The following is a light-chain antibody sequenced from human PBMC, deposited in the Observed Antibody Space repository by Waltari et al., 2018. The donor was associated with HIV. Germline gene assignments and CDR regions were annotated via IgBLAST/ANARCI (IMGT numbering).Light chain of an antibody. V-gene: IGKV1-39*01. J-gene: IGKJ4*01. CDR3: HQSYNNPFT. CDR2: SAS. CDR1: HHINNY. Sequence: DIQMTQSPSSLSASVGDRVIIPCRASHHINNYVSWYQQKPWKAPKRLIYSASSLQTAVPPRFSGSGYGTDFTLTISSLQPDDFATYYCHQSYNNPFTFGGGTTVDIK.